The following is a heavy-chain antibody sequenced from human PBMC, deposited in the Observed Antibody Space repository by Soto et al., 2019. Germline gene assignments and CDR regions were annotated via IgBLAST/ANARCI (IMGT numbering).Heavy chain of an antibody. Sequence: PGGSMRLSCAASGLTVSSYCMHWVRQDPGKGQERVAVIWYDGSNKYYADSVKGRFTISRDNSKNTLYLQMNSLRAEDTAVYYCARDLGAYYYDSSGYLRPPHYVMDVWGQGTTVTVS. CDR3: ARDLGAYYYDSSGYLRPPHYVMDV. D-gene: IGHD3-22*01. V-gene: IGHV3-33*01. CDR1: GLTVSSYC. J-gene: IGHJ6*02. CDR2: IWYDGSNK.